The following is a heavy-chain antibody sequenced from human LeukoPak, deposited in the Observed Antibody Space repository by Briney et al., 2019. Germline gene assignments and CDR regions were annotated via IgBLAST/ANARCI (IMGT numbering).Heavy chain of an antibody. V-gene: IGHV3-30*02. CDR1: GFTFSSYG. Sequence: GGSLRLSCAASGFTFSSYGMHWVRQAPGKGLEWVAFIRYDGSNKYYADSVKGRFTTSRDNSKNTLYLQMNSLRAEDTAVYCCAILYDFWSGYYKDVWGKGTTVTVSS. J-gene: IGHJ6*04. D-gene: IGHD3-3*01. CDR2: IRYDGSNK. CDR3: AILYDFWSGYYKDV.